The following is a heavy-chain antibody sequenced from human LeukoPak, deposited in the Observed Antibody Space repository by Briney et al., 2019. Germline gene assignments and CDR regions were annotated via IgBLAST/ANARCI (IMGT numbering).Heavy chain of an antibody. CDR2: ISGSGGST. CDR1: GFTLTTEA. J-gene: IGHJ3*02. CDR3: AKDQASLLACDI. V-gene: IGHV3-23*01. Sequence: VGSLRLSSAPSGFTLTTEAISTVREAPGKGVEWGSAISGSGGSTSYADSVKGRFTISRDNSKNTLYLQMNSLRAEDTAVYYCAKDQASLLACDIWGQGTIVTVSS.